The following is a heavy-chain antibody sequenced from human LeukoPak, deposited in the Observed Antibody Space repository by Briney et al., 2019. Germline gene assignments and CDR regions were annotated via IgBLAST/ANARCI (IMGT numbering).Heavy chain of an antibody. CDR2: MHSRGIT. Sequence: SETLSLTCTVPGGSISSYYWSWIRQPPGKGLEWIGYMHSRGITSNNPSLKSRVTMSVDMSKNQFSLRLNSVTAADTAVYYCARGYKSDWGLQYFQYWGQGTLITVSS. J-gene: IGHJ1*01. V-gene: IGHV4-59*01. CDR3: ARGYKSDWGLQYFQY. CDR1: GGSISSYY. D-gene: IGHD6-19*01.